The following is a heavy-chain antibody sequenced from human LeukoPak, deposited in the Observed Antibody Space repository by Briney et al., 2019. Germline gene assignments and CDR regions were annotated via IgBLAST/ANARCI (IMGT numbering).Heavy chain of an antibody. CDR2: ISGSGGST. J-gene: IGHJ4*02. D-gene: IGHD6-13*01. CDR3: AKDFHRIAAAGTPPGALDY. CDR1: GFTFSGYG. Sequence: GGSLRLSCAASGFTFSGYGMSWVRQAPGKGLEWVSAISGSGGSTYYADSVKGRFTISRDNSKNTLYLQMNSLRAEDTAVYYCAKDFHRIAAAGTPPGALDYWGQGTLVTVSS. V-gene: IGHV3-23*01.